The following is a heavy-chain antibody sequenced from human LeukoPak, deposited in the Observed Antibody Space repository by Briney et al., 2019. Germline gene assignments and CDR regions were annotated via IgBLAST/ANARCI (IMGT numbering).Heavy chain of an antibody. J-gene: IGHJ4*02. CDR1: GFTFGSYA. CDR2: ISYDGSNK. D-gene: IGHD3-22*01. V-gene: IGHV3-30*04. Sequence: PGGSLRLSCAASGFTFGSYAMHWVRQAPGKGLEWVAVISYDGSNKYYADSVKGRFTISRDNSKNTLYLQMNSLRAEDTAVYYCARESDSSGYSFDYWGQGTLVTVSS. CDR3: ARESDSSGYSFDY.